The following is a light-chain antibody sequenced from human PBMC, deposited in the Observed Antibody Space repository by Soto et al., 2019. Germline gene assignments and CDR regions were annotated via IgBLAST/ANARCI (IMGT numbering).Light chain of an antibody. CDR3: MQALQTPT. J-gene: IGKJ1*01. Sequence: DIVMNQSPLSLPVTPGEPPSISCRSSQSLLHSNGYNYVDWDLQKPGQSQQLLIYLGSNRPAEVPDRFSGCGSGTDFTLKMSRVEAEDVVVYYCMQALQTPTFGQGPNVEI. CDR2: LGS. CDR1: QSLLHSNGYNY. V-gene: IGKV2-28*01.